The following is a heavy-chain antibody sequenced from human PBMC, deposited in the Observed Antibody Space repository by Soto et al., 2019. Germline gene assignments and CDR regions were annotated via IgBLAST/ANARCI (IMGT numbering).Heavy chain of an antibody. V-gene: IGHV3-23*01. D-gene: IGHD1-1*01. J-gene: IGHJ4*02. CDR2: ISGTGLSK. Sequence: GGSLRLSCEASGFTFETTALSWVRQAPGKGLEWVATISGTGLSKYYAYSMKRRFIISRDNSRNTLYLQMNSLRAEDTAIYYCAGAGSVNEYMWGTHFWGQGTPVTVSS. CDR1: GFTFETTA. CDR3: AGAGSVNEYMWGTHF.